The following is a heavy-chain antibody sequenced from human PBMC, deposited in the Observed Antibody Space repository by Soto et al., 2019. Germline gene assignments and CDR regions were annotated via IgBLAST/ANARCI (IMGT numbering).Heavy chain of an antibody. J-gene: IGHJ4*02. V-gene: IGHV4-31*03. D-gene: IGHD2-15*01. CDR2: IYYSGST. CDR3: ARVVEYYFDY. CDR1: GGSISSGGYY. Sequence: TSETLSLTSPVSGGSISSGGYYWSWIRQHPGKGLEWIGYIYYSGSTYYNPSLKSRVTISVDTSKNQFSLKLSSVTAADTAVYYCARVVEYYFDYWGQGTLVTVSS.